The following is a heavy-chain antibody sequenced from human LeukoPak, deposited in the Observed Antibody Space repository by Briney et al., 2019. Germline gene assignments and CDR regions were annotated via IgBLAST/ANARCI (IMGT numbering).Heavy chain of an antibody. J-gene: IGHJ4*02. CDR1: GGSISSYY. Sequence: ASETLSLTCTVSGGSISSYYWSWIRQPPGKGLEWIGYIYYSGSTNYNPSLKSRVTISVDTSKNQFSLKLSSVTAADTAVYYCAGGDSGYDTYYFDYWGQGTLVTVSS. CDR2: IYYSGST. CDR3: AGGDSGYDTYYFDY. D-gene: IGHD5-12*01. V-gene: IGHV4-59*01.